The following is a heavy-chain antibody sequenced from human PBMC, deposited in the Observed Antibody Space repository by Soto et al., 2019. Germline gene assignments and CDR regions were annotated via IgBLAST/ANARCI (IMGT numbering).Heavy chain of an antibody. Sequence: ASVKFSCKSSGYTLTELSMHWVRQAPGKGLEWMGGFDPEDGETIYSQKFQGRVTMTEDTSTDTAYMELSSLRSEDTAVYYCATGITFGRPPTFDYWGQGTLVTVS. J-gene: IGHJ4*02. CDR2: FDPEDGET. CDR3: ATGITFGRPPTFDY. CDR1: GYTLTELS. V-gene: IGHV1-24*01. D-gene: IGHD3-16*01.